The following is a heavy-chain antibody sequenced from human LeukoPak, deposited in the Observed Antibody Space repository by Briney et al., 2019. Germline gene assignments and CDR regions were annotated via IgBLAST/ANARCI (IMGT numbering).Heavy chain of an antibody. Sequence: PGGSLRLSCAASGFTFVNYAMSWVRQAPGKGLEWVSAVVGNGGTTFYADSVKGRFTISRDNSKNTVYLHINSLRGEDTAVYYCAKARLSTGWAYSDYWGQGTLVTVSS. CDR1: GFTFVNYA. V-gene: IGHV3-23*01. J-gene: IGHJ4*02. CDR2: VVGNGGTT. D-gene: IGHD6-19*01. CDR3: AKARLSTGWAYSDY.